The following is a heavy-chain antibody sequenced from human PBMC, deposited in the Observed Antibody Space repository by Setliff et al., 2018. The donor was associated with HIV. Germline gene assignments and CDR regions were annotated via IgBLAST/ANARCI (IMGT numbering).Heavy chain of an antibody. CDR3: ARGGGSYAFDI. V-gene: IGHV3-64*02. D-gene: IGHD1-26*01. CDR2: ISSNGGSI. CDR1: GFTFRSYA. Sequence: GGSLRLSCAASGFTFRSYAMQWVRQAPGKGLEYVSAISSNGGSIDYADSVKGRFTISRDNSKNTLYLQMGSLSAEDMAVYYCARGGGSYAFDIWGPGTMVTVSS. J-gene: IGHJ3*02.